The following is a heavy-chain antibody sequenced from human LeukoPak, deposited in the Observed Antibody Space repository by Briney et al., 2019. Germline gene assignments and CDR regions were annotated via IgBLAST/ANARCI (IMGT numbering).Heavy chain of an antibody. D-gene: IGHD2-15*01. V-gene: IGHV1-2*02. Sequence: GASVKVSSKASGYTFTGYYMHWVRQAPGQGLVWIGWINPNSGGTNYAQKFQGRVTMTRDTSISTAYMELSRLRSDDTAVYYCARDRRWRNYYYYGMDVWGQGTTVTVSS. J-gene: IGHJ6*02. CDR3: ARDRRWRNYYYYGMDV. CDR2: INPNSGGT. CDR1: GYTFTGYY.